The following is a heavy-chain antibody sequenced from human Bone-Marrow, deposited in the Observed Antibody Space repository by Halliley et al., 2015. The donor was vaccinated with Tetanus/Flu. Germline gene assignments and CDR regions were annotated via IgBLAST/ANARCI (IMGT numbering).Heavy chain of an antibody. CDR1: EFSLDSYH. Sequence: QLVQSGAEVKKPGASVKVSCKASEFSLDSYHMQWVRQAPGQGLEWVGTITPGGDRTNYAQQFQGRVTMTRDTSTNTVYMELSSLRSDDTAVYYCAKDTNVWSFAYWGPGSLVTVSS. CDR2: ITPGGDRT. J-gene: IGHJ4*02. V-gene: IGHV1-46*02. D-gene: IGHD2-2*01. CDR3: AKDTNVWSFAY.